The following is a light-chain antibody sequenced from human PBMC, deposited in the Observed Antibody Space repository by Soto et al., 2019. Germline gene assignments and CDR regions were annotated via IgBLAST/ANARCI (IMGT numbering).Light chain of an antibody. CDR2: EVS. CDR1: NSDIGTYIY. J-gene: IGLJ2*01. V-gene: IGLV2-8*01. CDR3: SSYAGVKNFVV. Sequence: QSVLTQPPSASGSPGQSVTISGTGTNSDIGTYIYVSWYQQHPGKGPILIIYEVSKRPSGVPDRFSGSKSGNTASLTVSGLQTEDEADYYCSSYAGVKNFVVFGGGTKLTVL.